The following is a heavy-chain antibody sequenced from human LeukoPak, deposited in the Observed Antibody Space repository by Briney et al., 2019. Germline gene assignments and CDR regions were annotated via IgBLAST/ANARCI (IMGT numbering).Heavy chain of an antibody. CDR3: ASKDYYGSGSYWVYFDY. J-gene: IGHJ4*02. Sequence: GASVKVSCKASGYTFTSYGISWVRQAPGQGLEWMGWISAYNGNTNYAQKLQGRVTMTTDTSTSTAYMELRSLRSDDTAVYYCASKDYYGSGSYWVYFDYWGQGTLVTVSS. V-gene: IGHV1-18*01. CDR1: GYTFTSYG. D-gene: IGHD3-10*01. CDR2: ISAYNGNT.